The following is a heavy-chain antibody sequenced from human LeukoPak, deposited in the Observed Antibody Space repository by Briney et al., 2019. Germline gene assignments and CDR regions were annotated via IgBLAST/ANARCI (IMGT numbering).Heavy chain of an antibody. J-gene: IGHJ6*02. V-gene: IGHV3-30-3*01. D-gene: IGHD3-3*01. Sequence: PGGSLRLSCAASGFTFSSYAMHWVRQAPGKGLEWVAVISYDGSNKYYADSVKGRFTISRDNSRDTIYLQMSSLRVEDTAVYYCASGYDFWSGYPPAQYSMDVWGQGTTVTVSS. CDR3: ASGYDFWSGYPPAQYSMDV. CDR1: GFTFSSYA. CDR2: ISYDGSNK.